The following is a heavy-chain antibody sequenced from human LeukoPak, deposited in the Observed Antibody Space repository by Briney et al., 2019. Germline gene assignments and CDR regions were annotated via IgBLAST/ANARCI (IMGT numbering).Heavy chain of an antibody. CDR1: GGSISSYY. J-gene: IGHJ4*02. D-gene: IGHD3-9*01. Sequence: SETLSLTCTVSGGSISSYYWSWIRQPPGKGLEWIGYIYYSGSTNYNPSLKSRVTIPVDTSKNQFSLKLSSVTAADTAVYYCAGQLRYFDLTAYFDYWGQGTLVTVSS. CDR3: AGQLRYFDLTAYFDY. V-gene: IGHV4-59*08. CDR2: IYYSGST.